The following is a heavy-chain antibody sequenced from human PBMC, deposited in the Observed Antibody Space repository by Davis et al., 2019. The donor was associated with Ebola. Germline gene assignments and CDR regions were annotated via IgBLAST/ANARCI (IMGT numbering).Heavy chain of an antibody. Sequence: SETLSLTCAVYGGSFSGYYWSWIRHPPGKGLEWIGEINHSGSTNYNPSLKSRVTISVDTSKNQFSLKLSSVTAADTAVYYCARGRAYNWFDPWGQGTLVTVSS. CDR3: ARGRAYNWFDP. CDR2: INHSGST. J-gene: IGHJ5*02. CDR1: GGSFSGYY. V-gene: IGHV4-34*01.